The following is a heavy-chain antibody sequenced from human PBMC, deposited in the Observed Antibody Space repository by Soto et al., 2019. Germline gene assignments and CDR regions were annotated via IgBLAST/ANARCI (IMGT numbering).Heavy chain of an antibody. CDR3: ARTRSGGPLRKHPPEYRHTQPFDY. CDR1: GGSISSGGYY. Sequence: SETLSLTCTVSGGSISSGGYYWSWIRQHPWKGLEWIGYINHSGSTYYNPSLKSRVTISVDTSKNQFSLKLSSVTAADTAVYYCARTRSGGPLRKHPPEYRHTQPFDYWGQGTLVTVSS. V-gene: IGHV4-31*03. CDR2: INHSGST. J-gene: IGHJ4*02. D-gene: IGHD3-16*01.